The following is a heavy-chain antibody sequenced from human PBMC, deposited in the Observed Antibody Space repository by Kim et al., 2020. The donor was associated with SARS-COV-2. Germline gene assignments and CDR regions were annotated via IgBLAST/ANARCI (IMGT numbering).Heavy chain of an antibody. CDR3: AKYCSCGSCYSGYY. J-gene: IGHJ4*02. Sequence: GGSLRLSCTASGFTFSSYFMSWVRQAPGKGLEWLSTISGSGTDTYYAGSVKGRFTISRDNSRNTLFLQMTSLGADDTAIYYCAKYCSCGSCYSGYYWGQG. CDR1: GFTFSSYF. CDR2: ISGSGTDT. V-gene: IGHV3-23*01. D-gene: IGHD2-15*01.